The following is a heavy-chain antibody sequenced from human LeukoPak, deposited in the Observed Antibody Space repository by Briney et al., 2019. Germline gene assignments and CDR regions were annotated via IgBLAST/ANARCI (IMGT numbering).Heavy chain of an antibody. D-gene: IGHD2-2*01. CDR2: IIPIFGTA. J-gene: IGHJ5*02. Sequence: SVKVSCKASGGTFSSYAISWVRQAPGQGLEWMGGIIPIFGTANYAQKFQGRVTITTDESTSTAYMELSSLRSEDTAVYYCARVTYCSSTSCYFREGNWFDPWGQGTLVTVSS. CDR1: GGTFSSYA. CDR3: ARVTYCSSTSCYFREGNWFDP. V-gene: IGHV1-69*05.